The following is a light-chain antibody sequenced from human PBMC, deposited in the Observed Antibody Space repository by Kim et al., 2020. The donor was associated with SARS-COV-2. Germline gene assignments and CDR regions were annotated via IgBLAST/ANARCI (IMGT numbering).Light chain of an antibody. CDR3: QAWDSSTVV. CDR2: QDT. CDR1: KLVDTY. J-gene: IGLJ2*01. V-gene: IGLV3-1*01. Sequence: GSPGQTHNITCSRDKLVDTYASPSHQNPGLSLVLVIYQDTKRPSGIPERFSGSNSVTTATLTISGIQAMDGTDYYCQAWDSSTVVFGGVTQLTVL.